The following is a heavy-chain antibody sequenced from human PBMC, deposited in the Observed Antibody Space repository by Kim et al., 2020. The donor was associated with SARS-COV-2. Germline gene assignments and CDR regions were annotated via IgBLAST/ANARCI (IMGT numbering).Heavy chain of an antibody. CDR1: GYSFTGYY. CDR2: INPNIGGT. Sequence: ASVKVSCKASGYSFTGYYIHWVRQAPGQGLEWMGRINPNIGGTNYAQKFQGRVTMTRDTSTTTSHMELSGLTSDDTALYYCAKLGKGFDIWGQGTLVTVSS. V-gene: IGHV1-2*06. CDR3: AKLGKGFDI. J-gene: IGHJ3*02. D-gene: IGHD3-16*01.